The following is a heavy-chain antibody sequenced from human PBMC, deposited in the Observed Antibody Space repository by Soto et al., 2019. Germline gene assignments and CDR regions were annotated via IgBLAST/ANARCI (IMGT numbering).Heavy chain of an antibody. J-gene: IGHJ4*02. D-gene: IGHD5-18*01. Sequence: SETLSLTCTVSGGSIGGSNYFWGWIRQSPGTGLEWLGTIYSSGSTYYNPSLKSRVTISVDTSKNQFSLKLSSVTAADTAVYYCARDGRGYSYGYWGSYYFDYWGQGTLVTVSS. CDR3: ARDGRGYSYGYWGSYYFDY. CDR1: GGSIGGSNYF. CDR2: IYSSGST. V-gene: IGHV4-39*07.